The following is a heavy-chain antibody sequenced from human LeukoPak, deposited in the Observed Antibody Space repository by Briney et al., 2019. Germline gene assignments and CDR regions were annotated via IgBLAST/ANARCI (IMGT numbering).Heavy chain of an antibody. CDR3: ARDLRRGTFDY. D-gene: IGHD1-1*01. CDR2: IWYDGSNK. CDR1: GFTFSSYG. J-gene: IGHJ4*02. Sequence: GGSLRLSCAASGFTFSSYGMHWVRQAPGKGLEWVVVIWYDGSNKYYADSVKGRFTISRDNSKNTLYLQMNSLRAEDTAVYYCARDLRRGTFDYWGQGTLVTVSS. V-gene: IGHV3-33*01.